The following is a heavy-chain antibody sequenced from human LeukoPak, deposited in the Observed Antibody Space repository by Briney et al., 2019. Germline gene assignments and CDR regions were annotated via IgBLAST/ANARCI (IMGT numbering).Heavy chain of an antibody. Sequence: ASVKVSCEASGYIFSSYGISWVRQAPGQGLEWMGWISGYNGNTNYAEKFQGRVTMTTETSTSTAYMEWRSLRSDDTAVYYCARVGDTAMALADYWGQGTLVTVSS. CDR2: ISGYNGNT. J-gene: IGHJ4*02. CDR3: ARVGDTAMALADY. V-gene: IGHV1-18*01. D-gene: IGHD5-18*01. CDR1: GYIFSSYG.